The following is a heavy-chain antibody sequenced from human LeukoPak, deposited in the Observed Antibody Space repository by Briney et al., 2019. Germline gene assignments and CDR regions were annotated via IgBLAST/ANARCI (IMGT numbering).Heavy chain of an antibody. J-gene: IGHJ6*03. CDR1: GGSISSSSYY. Sequence: PSETLSLTCTVSGGSISSSSYYWGWIPHPPGKGLEGLGSIYYSGSTYSTPSLKRRVTISVDTSKNQFSLKLSSVTAADTAVYYCARGRITMIVVERAYYYYYMDVWGKGTTVTISS. CDR2: IYYSGST. V-gene: IGHV4-39*07. CDR3: ARGRITMIVVERAYYYYYMDV. D-gene: IGHD3-22*01.